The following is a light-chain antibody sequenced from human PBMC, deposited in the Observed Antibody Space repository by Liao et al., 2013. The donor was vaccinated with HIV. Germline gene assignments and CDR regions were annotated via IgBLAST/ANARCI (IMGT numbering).Light chain of an antibody. J-gene: IGLJ3*02. Sequence: SYELTQPHAVSVSPGQTASITCSGDKLGAKYVCWYQQRPGQSPVPVIYQNTRRPSGIPDRFSASKSGNTATLTISETQPMDEADYYCQAWDTTSFWVFGGGTQLTVL. CDR1: KLGAKY. CDR2: QNT. V-gene: IGLV3-1*01. CDR3: QAWDTTSFWV.